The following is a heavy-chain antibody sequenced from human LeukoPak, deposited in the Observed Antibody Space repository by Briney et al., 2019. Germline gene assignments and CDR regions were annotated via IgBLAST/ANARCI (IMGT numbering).Heavy chain of an antibody. D-gene: IGHD6-13*01. CDR1: GGSITTGIYY. J-gene: IGHJ4*02. CDR2: IYYSGIT. V-gene: IGHV4-39*01. Sequence: KPSETLSFTCAVSGGSITTGIYYWGWIRQPPGKGLEWIGNIYYSGITHYNPSFESRLTISVDTSKNQFSLKLSSVTAADTAVYYCVRHGSGYTSSWYCPLDYWGQGTLVTVSS. CDR3: VRHGSGYTSSWYCPLDY.